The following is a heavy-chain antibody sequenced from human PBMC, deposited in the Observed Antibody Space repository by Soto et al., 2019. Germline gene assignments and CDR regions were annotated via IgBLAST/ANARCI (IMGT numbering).Heavy chain of an antibody. CDR1: GFSFYSYW. Sequence: GESLKISCKVSGFSFYSYWIGWVRQMPGKGLEWMGIIHPGDSDTRYSPSFQGQVTISADKSISTAYLQWSSLKASDTAMYYCARAPVPASYYDSSAYYHDYWGQGTLVTVSS. CDR2: IHPGDSDT. V-gene: IGHV5-51*01. D-gene: IGHD3-22*01. J-gene: IGHJ4*02. CDR3: ARAPVPASYYDSSAYYHDY.